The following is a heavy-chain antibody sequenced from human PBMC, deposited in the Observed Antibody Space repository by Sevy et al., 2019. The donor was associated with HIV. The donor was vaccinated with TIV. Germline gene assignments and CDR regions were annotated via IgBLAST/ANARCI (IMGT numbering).Heavy chain of an antibody. CDR3: AEDRGSSSWRMGDVFDI. CDR1: GFTFSSYA. V-gene: IGHV3-23*01. J-gene: IGHJ3*02. Sequence: GGSLRLSCAASGFTFSSYAMNWVRQAPGKGLEWVSGISGSGGSGDKTNYADSVKGRFTISRDDSKNSLYLQLNSLVAEDTAIYYCAEDRGSSSWRMGDVFDIWGQGTMVTVSS. D-gene: IGHD6-13*01. CDR2: ISGSGGSGDKT.